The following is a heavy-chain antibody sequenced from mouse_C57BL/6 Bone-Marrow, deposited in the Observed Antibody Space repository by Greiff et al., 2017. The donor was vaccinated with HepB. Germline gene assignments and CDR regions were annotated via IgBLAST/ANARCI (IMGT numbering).Heavy chain of an antibody. V-gene: IGHV5-9-1*02. CDR1: GFTFSSYA. CDR3: TRGWLLFFDY. D-gene: IGHD2-3*01. CDR2: ISSGGDYI. Sequence: DVMLVESGEGLVKPGGSLKLSCAASGFTFSSYAMSWVRQTPEKRLEWVAYISSGGDYIYYADTVKGRFTISRDNARNTLYLQMSSLKSEDTAMYYCTRGWLLFFDYWGQGTTPTVSS. J-gene: IGHJ2*01.